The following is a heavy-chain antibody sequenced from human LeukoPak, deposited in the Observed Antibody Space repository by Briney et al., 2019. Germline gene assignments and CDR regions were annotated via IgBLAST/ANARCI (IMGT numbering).Heavy chain of an antibody. CDR3: AREDCSSTSCYGNWFDP. Sequence: ASVKVSCKASGYTFTGYYMHWVRQAPGQGLERMGWINPNSGGTNYAQKFQGRVTMTRDTSISTAYMELSRLRSDDTAVYYCAREDCSSTSCYGNWFDPWGQGTLVTVSS. V-gene: IGHV1-2*02. D-gene: IGHD2-2*01. CDR2: INPNSGGT. J-gene: IGHJ5*02. CDR1: GYTFTGYY.